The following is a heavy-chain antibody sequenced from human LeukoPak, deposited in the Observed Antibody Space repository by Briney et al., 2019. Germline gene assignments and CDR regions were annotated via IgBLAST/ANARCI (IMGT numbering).Heavy chain of an antibody. D-gene: IGHD3-9*01. CDR1: GFTFSNYA. V-gene: IGHV3-23*01. J-gene: IGHJ4*02. CDR2: ITGGGSGI. CDR3: AKWGDYDVLTGYCVSDY. Sequence: PGGSLRLSCAASGFTFSNYAMSWVRQAPGKGLEWVSAITGGGSGIYYADSMKSRFTISRDNSKNTLYLQINGLRAEDTAVYYCAKWGDYDVLTGYCVSDYWGQGTLVTVSS.